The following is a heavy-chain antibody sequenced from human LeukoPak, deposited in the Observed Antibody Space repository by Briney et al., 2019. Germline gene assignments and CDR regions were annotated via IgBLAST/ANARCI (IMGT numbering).Heavy chain of an antibody. CDR3: ARGRDYYDSSGYLPWDFDY. CDR2: ISWNSGSI. D-gene: IGHD3-22*01. V-gene: IGHV3-9*01. CDR1: GFTFDDYA. Sequence: GRSLRLSCAASGFTFDDYAMHWVRQAPGKGLEWVSGISWNSGSIGYADSVKGRFTISRDNSKNTLYLQMNSLRAEDTAVYYCARGRDYYDSSGYLPWDFDYWGQGTLVTVSS. J-gene: IGHJ4*02.